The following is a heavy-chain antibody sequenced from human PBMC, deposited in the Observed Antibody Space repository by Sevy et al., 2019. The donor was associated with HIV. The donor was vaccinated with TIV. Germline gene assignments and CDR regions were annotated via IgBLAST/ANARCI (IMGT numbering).Heavy chain of an antibody. V-gene: IGHV3-21*01. J-gene: IGHJ6*02. D-gene: IGHD6-13*01. CDR2: ISSSSSYI. CDR3: AGDRGSRRGWGAADYYGMDV. Sequence: GSLRLSCAASGFTFSSYSMNWVRQAPGKGLEWVSSISSSSSYIYYADSVKGRFTISRDHAKNSLYLQMNSLRAEDTAVDYCAGDRGSRRGWGAADYYGMDVWGQGTTVTVSS. CDR1: GFTFSSYS.